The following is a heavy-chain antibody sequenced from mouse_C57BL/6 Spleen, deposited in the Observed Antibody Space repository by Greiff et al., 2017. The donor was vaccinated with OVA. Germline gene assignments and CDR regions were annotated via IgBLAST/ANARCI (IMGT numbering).Heavy chain of an antibody. CDR2: ISSGSSTI. CDR3: ARVNYGSSYSYWYFDV. Sequence: EVQVVESGGGLVKPGGSLKLSCAASGFTFSDYGMHWVRQAPEQGLEWVAYISSGSSTIYYADTVKGRFTISRDNAKNTLFLQMTSLRSEDTAMYYCARVNYGSSYSYWYFDVWGTGTTVTVSS. CDR1: GFTFSDYG. J-gene: IGHJ1*03. D-gene: IGHD1-1*01. V-gene: IGHV5-17*01.